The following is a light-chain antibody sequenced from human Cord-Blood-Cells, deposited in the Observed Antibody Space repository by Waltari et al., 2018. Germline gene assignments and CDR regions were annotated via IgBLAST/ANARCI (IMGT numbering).Light chain of an antibody. CDR3: QQSYSTPWT. J-gene: IGKJ1*01. CDR1: QSISSY. CDR2: AAT. Sequence: DIQMTQSPSSLSASVGGRVTITCRASQSISSYLNWYQQKPGKAPKLLIYAATSLQSGSPSRFSCSGSGTDFTLTISSLQPEDFATYYGQQSYSTPWTFGQGTKVEIK. V-gene: IGKV1-39*01.